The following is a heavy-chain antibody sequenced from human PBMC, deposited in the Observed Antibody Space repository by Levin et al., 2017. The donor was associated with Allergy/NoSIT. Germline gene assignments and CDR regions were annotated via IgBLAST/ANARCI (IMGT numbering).Heavy chain of an antibody. V-gene: IGHV3-48*03. CDR3: ARPWYSSDWHEAFDI. D-gene: IGHD6-19*01. CDR1: GFTFSSYE. Sequence: GGSLRLSCAASGFTFSSYEMNWVRQAPGKGLEWVSYISRSGGTKYYADSVKGRLTISRDNAKNSLYLQMNSLRAEDTAVYYCARPWYSSDWHEAFDIWGQGTMVTVSS. CDR2: ISRSGGTK. J-gene: IGHJ3*02.